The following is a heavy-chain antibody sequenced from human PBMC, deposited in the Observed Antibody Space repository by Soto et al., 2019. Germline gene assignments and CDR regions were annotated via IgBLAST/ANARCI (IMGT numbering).Heavy chain of an antibody. CDR2: TSYDGSNK. Sequence: QVQLVESGGGVVQPGTSLRLSCVGSGFTFRSSVIHWVRQAPGKGLEWVALTSYDGSNKDYGDSVKGRFTISRDNSRNTVDLQMDSLRREDTALYYCARWGTTGGLDVWGQGTLVSVSS. D-gene: IGHD3-16*01. J-gene: IGHJ1*01. CDR3: ARWGTTGGLDV. CDR1: GFTFRSSV. V-gene: IGHV3-33*05.